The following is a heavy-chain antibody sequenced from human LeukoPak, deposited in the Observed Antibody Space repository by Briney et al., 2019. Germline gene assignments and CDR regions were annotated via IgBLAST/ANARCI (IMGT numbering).Heavy chain of an antibody. CDR2: INPIGGST. D-gene: IGHD1-26*01. V-gene: IGHV1-46*01. Sequence: ASVKVSRKASGYTFTRYYLHGVRHAPGQGREWMGIINPIGGSTHSAQKFQGRVTMTRDTTPSTVYMELSRLRSEDTPLYITARNIEGGDAFDIWGQGTMVTVSS. CDR1: GYTFTRYY. J-gene: IGHJ3*02. CDR3: ARNIEGGDAFDI.